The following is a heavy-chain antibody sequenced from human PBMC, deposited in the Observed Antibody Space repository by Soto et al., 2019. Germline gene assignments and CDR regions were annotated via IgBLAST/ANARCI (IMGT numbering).Heavy chain of an antibody. CDR3: ARGLWFGELSAAYGKDV. D-gene: IGHD3-10*01. V-gene: IGHV1-69*02. CDR1: VGTFSRYT. CDR2: IIPILGIA. Sequence: QVQLVQSGAEVKKPGSSVKVSCKASVGTFSRYTITWVRQAPGQGLEWMGRIIPILGIANYAQKFQGRVTITADKSTSTAYMELSRLRSEDTAVYYCARGLWFGELSAAYGKDVWGQGTTVTVSS. J-gene: IGHJ6*02.